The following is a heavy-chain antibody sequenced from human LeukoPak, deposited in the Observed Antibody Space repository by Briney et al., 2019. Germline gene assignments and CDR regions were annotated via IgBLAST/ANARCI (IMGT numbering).Heavy chain of an antibody. Sequence: GGSLRLSCAASGFTFSDYYMSWIRQAPGKGLEWVSYISSSGSTIYYADSVKGRFTISRDNAKNSLYLQMNSLRAEDTAVYYCARGPAEYSSYHYFDYWGQGTLVTVSS. CDR2: ISSSGSTI. D-gene: IGHD6-6*01. CDR3: ARGPAEYSSYHYFDY. J-gene: IGHJ4*02. V-gene: IGHV3-11*01. CDR1: GFTFSDYY.